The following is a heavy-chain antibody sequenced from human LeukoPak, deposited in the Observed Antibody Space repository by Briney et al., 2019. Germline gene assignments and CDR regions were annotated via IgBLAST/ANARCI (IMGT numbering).Heavy chain of an antibody. V-gene: IGHV1-18*01. CDR3: ARGGLRDILTGYYNLYYFDY. J-gene: IGHJ4*02. CDR2: ISTYNGDT. D-gene: IGHD3-9*01. CDR1: GYSFTNYG. Sequence: ASVKVSCKASGYSFTNYGITWVRQAPGQGLEWMGWISTYNGDTNYAQILQGRVTMTTDTSTNTAYMELRSLRSDDTAVYYCARGGLRDILTGYYNLYYFDYWGQGTLVTVSS.